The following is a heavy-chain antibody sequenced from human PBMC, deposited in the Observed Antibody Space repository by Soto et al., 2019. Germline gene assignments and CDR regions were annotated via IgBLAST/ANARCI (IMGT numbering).Heavy chain of an antibody. Sequence: SETLCLTCTVSGSSFSSSIYYWGWIRQPPGKGLAWIGSIYYSGSTYYNPSLKSRVTISVDTSKNQFSLKLTSVTAADTAVYYCARDKITGLFDYWGQGTLVTVSS. CDR1: GSSFSSSIYY. D-gene: IGHD2-8*02. CDR2: IYYSGST. CDR3: ARDKITGLFDY. J-gene: IGHJ4*02. V-gene: IGHV4-39*02.